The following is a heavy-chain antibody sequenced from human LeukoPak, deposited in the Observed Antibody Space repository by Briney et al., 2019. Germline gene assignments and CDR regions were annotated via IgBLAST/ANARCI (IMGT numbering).Heavy chain of an antibody. D-gene: IGHD3-22*01. CDR1: GYSFSTYW. V-gene: IGHV5-51*01. CDR3: ARRVAYDTSAYFRDYFDY. Sequence: GESLQISCKGSGYSFSTYWIGWVRQLPGKGLEWMGIIYPGDSDTRYSPSFQGQVTISADKTINTAYPQWSSLKASDTAMYYCARRVAYDTSAYFRDYFDYWGQGTLVTVSS. J-gene: IGHJ4*02. CDR2: IYPGDSDT.